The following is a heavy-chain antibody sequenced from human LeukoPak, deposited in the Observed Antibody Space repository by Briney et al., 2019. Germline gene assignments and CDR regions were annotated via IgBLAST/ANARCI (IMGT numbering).Heavy chain of an antibody. J-gene: IGHJ4*02. CDR2: IYYSGST. Sequence: SETLSLTCTVSGGSISSYYWSWIRQPPGKGLEWIGYIYYSGSTNYNPSLKSRVTISVDTSKNQFSLKLSSVTAADTAVYYCARDTPTGYSSGWYGYYFDYWGQGTLVTVSS. D-gene: IGHD6-19*01. CDR3: ARDTPTGYSSGWYGYYFDY. V-gene: IGHV4-59*01. CDR1: GGSISSYY.